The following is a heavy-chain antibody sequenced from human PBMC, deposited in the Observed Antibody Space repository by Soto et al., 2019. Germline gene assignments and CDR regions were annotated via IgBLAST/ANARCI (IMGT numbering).Heavy chain of an antibody. CDR1: GYTFTSYA. D-gene: IGHD3-3*01. CDR2: INAGNGNT. Sequence: ASVKVSCKASGYTFTSYAMHWVRQAPGQRLEWMGWINAGNGNTKYSQKFQGRVTITRDTSASTAYMELSSLRSEDTAVYYCARLGPYYDFWSGDNWFDTWGQGTLVTVSS. J-gene: IGHJ5*02. V-gene: IGHV1-3*01. CDR3: ARLGPYYDFWSGDNWFDT.